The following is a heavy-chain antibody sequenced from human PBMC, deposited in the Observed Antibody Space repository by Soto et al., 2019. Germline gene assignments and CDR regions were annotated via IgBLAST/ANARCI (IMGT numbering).Heavy chain of an antibody. D-gene: IGHD6-6*01. J-gene: IGHJ6*03. CDR1: GGSFSGYY. CDR2: INHSGST. CDR3: ARVVPRSIAAKYYYYYYYMDV. V-gene: IGHV4-34*01. Sequence: SETLSLTCAVYGGSFSGYYWSWIRQPPGKGLEWIGEINHSGSTNYNPSLKSRVTISVDTSKNQFSLKLSSVTAADTAVYYCARVVPRSIAAKYYYYYYYMDVWGKGTTVTVSS.